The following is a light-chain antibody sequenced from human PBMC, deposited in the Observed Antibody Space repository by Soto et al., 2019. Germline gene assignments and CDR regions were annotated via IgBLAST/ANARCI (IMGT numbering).Light chain of an antibody. CDR2: EVS. V-gene: IGKV2D-29*02. Sequence: DGVMTQPPLSLSVAPGQPASISCKSSQSLLHITGETFLFWYLQKPGQSPQLLIYEVSTRVSGVPDRFSGSGSGTDFTLEISRVETDDVGIYYWMQSRQLPPTFGQGTRLEIK. J-gene: IGKJ5*01. CDR1: QSLLHITGETF. CDR3: MQSRQLPPT.